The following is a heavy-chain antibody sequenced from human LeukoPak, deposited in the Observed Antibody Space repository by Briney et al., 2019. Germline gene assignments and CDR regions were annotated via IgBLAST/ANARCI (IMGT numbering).Heavy chain of an antibody. CDR1: GYTFTSSA. CDR2: INTNTGNP. CDR3: ATDLKKGDSGCFDY. Sequence: ASVKVSCKASGYTFTSSALNWVRQAPGQGLEWMGWINTNTGNPTYAQGFTGRFVFSLDTSVSTAYLQISSLKAEDTAVYYCATDLKKGDSGCFDYWGQGTLVTVSS. V-gene: IGHV7-4-1*02. D-gene: IGHD6-19*01. J-gene: IGHJ4*02.